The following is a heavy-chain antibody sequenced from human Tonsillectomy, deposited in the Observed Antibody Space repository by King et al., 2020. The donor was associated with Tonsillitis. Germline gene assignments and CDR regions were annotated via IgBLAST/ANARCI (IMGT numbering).Heavy chain of an antibody. D-gene: IGHD3-3*01. CDR2: INHSGST. Sequence: QLQQWGAGLLKPSETLSLTCAVYGGSLSDYYWSWIRQPPGKGLEWIGDINHSGSTHYNPSLKSRVTISVDTSKNQFSLKLSSVTAADTAVYYCVRGKYDFWSGFPDYFDYWGRGTLVTVSS. J-gene: IGHJ4*02. CDR1: GGSLSDYY. V-gene: IGHV4-34*01. CDR3: VRGKYDFWSGFPDYFDY.